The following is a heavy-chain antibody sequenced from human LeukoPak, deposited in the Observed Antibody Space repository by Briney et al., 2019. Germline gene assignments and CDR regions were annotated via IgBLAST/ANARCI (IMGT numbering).Heavy chain of an antibody. CDR3: ARAGSAYYYYGMDV. V-gene: IGHV4-59*01. Sequence: TETLSLTCTVSGGSISSYYWSWIRQPPGKGLEWIGYIYYSGSTNYNPSLKSRVTISVDTSKNQFSLKLSSVTAADTAVYYCARAGSAYYYYGMDVWGQGTTVTVSS. J-gene: IGHJ6*02. CDR2: IYYSGST. CDR1: GGSISSYY. D-gene: IGHD3-10*01.